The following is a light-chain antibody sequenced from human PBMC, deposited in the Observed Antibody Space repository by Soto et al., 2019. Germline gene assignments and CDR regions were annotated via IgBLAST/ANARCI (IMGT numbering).Light chain of an antibody. CDR3: QQYNNWTRT. Sequence: PGASATLSSRASQSVSNDYLAWYQQKSGQAPRLLIHGASSRATGIPARLSGSGSGTEFTLTISSMKSEDFEVYYCQQYNNWTRTFGHGTKVDI. CDR1: QSVSND. V-gene: IGKV3-15*01. CDR2: GAS. J-gene: IGKJ1*01.